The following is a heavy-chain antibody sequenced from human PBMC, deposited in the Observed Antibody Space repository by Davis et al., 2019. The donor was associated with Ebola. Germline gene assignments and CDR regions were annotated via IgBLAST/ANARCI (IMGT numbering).Heavy chain of an antibody. V-gene: IGHV3-33*01. CDR1: GFTFSSYG. D-gene: IGHD6-19*01. Sequence: GESLKISCAASGFTFSSYGMHWVRQAPGKGLEWVAVIWYDGSNKYYADSVRGRFTISRDNSKNTLYLQMNSLRAEDTAVYYCARDRGSGRFDYWGQGTLVTVSS. CDR3: ARDRGSGRFDY. J-gene: IGHJ4*02. CDR2: IWYDGSNK.